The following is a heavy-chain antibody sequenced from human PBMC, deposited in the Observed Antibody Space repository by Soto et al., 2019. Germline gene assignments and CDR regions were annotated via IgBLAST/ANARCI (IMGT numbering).Heavy chain of an antibody. CDR3: THHGYYSYGMDV. J-gene: IGHJ6*02. CDR1: GFSLSTSGVG. Sequence: QITLKESGPTLVRPTQTLTLTCTFSGFSLSTSGVGVGWIRQSPGKALEWLALIFWDDDKRYSPSLKSRFSITKGTSKNQVVLTMTKMDPVDAGTYYCTHHGYYSYGMDVWGQGTRVTVSS. V-gene: IGHV2-5*02. CDR2: IFWDDDK.